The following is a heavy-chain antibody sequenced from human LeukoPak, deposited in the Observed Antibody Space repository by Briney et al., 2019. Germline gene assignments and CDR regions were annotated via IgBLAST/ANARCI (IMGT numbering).Heavy chain of an antibody. CDR3: ARHNRADIWFGESRYFDL. V-gene: IGHV4-59*08. Sequence: SSETLSLTCTVSGGSISSYYWSWIRQPPGKGLEWIGYIYYSGSTNYNPSLKSRVTISVDTSKNQFSLKLSSVTAADTAVYYCARHNRADIWFGESRYFDLWGRGTLVTVSS. CDR2: IYYSGST. D-gene: IGHD3-10*01. CDR1: GGSISSYY. J-gene: IGHJ2*01.